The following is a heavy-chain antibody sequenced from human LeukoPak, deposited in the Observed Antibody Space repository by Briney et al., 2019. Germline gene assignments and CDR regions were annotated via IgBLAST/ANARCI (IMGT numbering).Heavy chain of an antibody. Sequence: KTGESLRLSCAASGFTFSGYTMNWVRQAPGKGLEWVSSISSSSSYIYYADSVKGRFTISRDNAKNSLYLQMNSLRAEDTAVYYCARLYQQQLVTSEAFNYYYGMDVWGQGTTVTVSS. V-gene: IGHV3-21*01. CDR2: ISSSSSYI. CDR1: GFTFSGYT. CDR3: ARLYQQQLVTSEAFNYYYGMDV. D-gene: IGHD6-13*01. J-gene: IGHJ6*02.